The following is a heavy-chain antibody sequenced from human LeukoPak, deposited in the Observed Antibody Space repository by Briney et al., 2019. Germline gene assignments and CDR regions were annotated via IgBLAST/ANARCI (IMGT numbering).Heavy chain of an antibody. Sequence: GASVKVSCKASGDTFTSYAISWVRQAPGQGLEWMGWINPNSGGTNYAQKFQGRVTMTRDTSISTAYMELSRLRSDDTAVYYCARVKGSGSYYNYFDYWGQGTLVTVSS. CDR2: INPNSGGT. V-gene: IGHV1-2*02. CDR1: GDTFTSYA. J-gene: IGHJ4*02. D-gene: IGHD3-10*01. CDR3: ARVKGSGSYYNYFDY.